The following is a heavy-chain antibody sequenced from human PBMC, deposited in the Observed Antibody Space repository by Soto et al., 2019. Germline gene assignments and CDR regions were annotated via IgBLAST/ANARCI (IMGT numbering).Heavy chain of an antibody. CDR3: AKEGAE. CDR1: GYNFINNY. Sequence: QVQLVQSGAEVKNPGASVKISCTASGYNFINNYIYWVRHAPGQGLEYMGIIYPSGGNTKYAQKFQDRVTMTRDTSTNTVYLELTSLRFDDTAMYYCAKEGAEWGQGTLVTVSS. CDR2: IYPSGGNT. V-gene: IGHV1-46*01. J-gene: IGHJ4*02.